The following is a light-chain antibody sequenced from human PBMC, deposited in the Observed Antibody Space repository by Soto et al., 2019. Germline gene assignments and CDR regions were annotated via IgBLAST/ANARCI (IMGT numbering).Light chain of an antibody. V-gene: IGKV1-39*01. CDR3: PQSYISPYT. Sequence: DIPMTQSPSSLSASVGDRVTITCRASESIANYLNWYQQKPGKAPNLLIYAASTLQTGVPSRFSGSGSGTDFTLTISSLQTEDFATYFCPQSYISPYTFGQGTKLDI. J-gene: IGKJ2*01. CDR1: ESIANY. CDR2: AAS.